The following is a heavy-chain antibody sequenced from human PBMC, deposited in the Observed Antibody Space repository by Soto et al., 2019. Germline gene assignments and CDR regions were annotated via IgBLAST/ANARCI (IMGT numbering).Heavy chain of an antibody. CDR2: ISWNSGSI. J-gene: IGHJ4*02. V-gene: IGHV3-9*01. CDR1: GFTFDDYA. D-gene: IGHD6-19*01. CDR3: ASSPGYSSGSDY. Sequence: GGSLRLSCAASGFTFDDYAMHWVRQAPGKGLEWVSGISWNSGSIGYADSVKGRFTISRDNAKNSLYLQMNSLRAEDTALYYCASSPGYSSGSDYWGQGNLVTVSS.